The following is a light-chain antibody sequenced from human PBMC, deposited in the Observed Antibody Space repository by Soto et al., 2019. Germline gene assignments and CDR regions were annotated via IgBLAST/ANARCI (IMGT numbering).Light chain of an antibody. J-gene: IGKJ4*01. CDR1: QSLSIC. CDR2: DAS. V-gene: IGKV3-15*01. Sequence: EIVMTQSPGTLSVSPGERATLSCRASQSLSICLAWYQQKPGQAPRLLIYDASTRATGVPDRFSGSGSGTEFTLTISNLQSEDFAVYYCQQYERWPPLTFGGGTKVEIK. CDR3: QQYERWPPLT.